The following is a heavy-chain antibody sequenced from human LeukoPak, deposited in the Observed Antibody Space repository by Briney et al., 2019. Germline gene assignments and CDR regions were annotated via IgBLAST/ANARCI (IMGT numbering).Heavy chain of an antibody. Sequence: RGSLRLSCAASGFTVSSNYMSWVRQAPGKGLEWVSVIYSGGSTYYADSVKGRFTISRDNSKNTLYLQMNSLRAEDTAVYYCARDEAVAAKRDYYYYYYMDVWGKGTTITASS. D-gene: IGHD6-19*01. CDR1: GFTVSSNY. V-gene: IGHV3-53*01. J-gene: IGHJ6*03. CDR3: ARDEAVAAKRDYYYYYYMDV. CDR2: IYSGGST.